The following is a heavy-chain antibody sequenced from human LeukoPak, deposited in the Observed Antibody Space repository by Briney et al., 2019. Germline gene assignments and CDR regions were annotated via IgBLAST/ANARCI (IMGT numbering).Heavy chain of an antibody. D-gene: IGHD2-2*01. V-gene: IGHV1-2*02. J-gene: IGHJ3*02. CDR2: INPNSGGT. Sequence: ASVKVSCKASGYTFTGYYMHWVRQAPGQGLEWMGWINPNSGGTNYAQKFQGRVTMTRDTSISTAYMELSRLRSDDTAVYYCARARGSLTRTTRYAFDIWAKGQWSPSLQ. CDR3: ARARGSLTRTTRYAFDI. CDR1: GYTFTGYY.